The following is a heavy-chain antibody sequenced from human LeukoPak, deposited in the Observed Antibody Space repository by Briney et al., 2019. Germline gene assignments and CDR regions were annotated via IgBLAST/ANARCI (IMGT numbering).Heavy chain of an antibody. CDR2: INPNSGGT. D-gene: IGHD4-17*01. Sequence: ASVKVSCKASGYSFTGYYMHWVRQAPGQGLEWMGWINPNSGGTNYAQTFQGRVTMTRDTSINTVFMELSRLRSDDTAVYYCARALYGDHFDCWGQGTLVTVSS. CDR3: ARALYGDHFDC. CDR1: GYSFTGYY. V-gene: IGHV1-2*02. J-gene: IGHJ4*02.